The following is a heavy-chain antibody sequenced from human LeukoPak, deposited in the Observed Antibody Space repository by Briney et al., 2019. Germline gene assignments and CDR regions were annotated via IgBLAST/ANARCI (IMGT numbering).Heavy chain of an antibody. J-gene: IGHJ6*03. V-gene: IGHV4-4*07. D-gene: IGHD3-22*01. Sequence: KPSETLSLTCTVSGGSISSYYWSWIRQPAGKGLEWIGRIHTSGSTNYNPSLKSRVTMSVDTSKNQFSLKLSSVTAADTAVYYCAGDSTAYYYDSSGYYSYYYYYMDVWGKGTTVTVSS. CDR1: GGSISSYY. CDR2: IHTSGST. CDR3: AGDSTAYYYDSSGYYSYYYYYMDV.